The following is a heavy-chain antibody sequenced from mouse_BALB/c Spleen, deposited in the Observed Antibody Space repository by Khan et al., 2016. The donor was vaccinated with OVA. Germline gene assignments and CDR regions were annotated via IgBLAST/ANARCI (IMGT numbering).Heavy chain of an antibody. CDR2: ILPGSNSS. J-gene: IGHJ3*01. V-gene: IGHV1-9*01. Sequence: QVQLKQSGAELMKPGASVKISCKATGYTFSSYWIEWVKQRPGHGLEWIGEILPGSNSSNYNERFKGKATITADTSSNTVYMQLSSLTSEDSAIYYCARGNYYGSTSGFGYGGQGTLVTVSA. CDR1: GYTFSSYW. CDR3: ARGNYYGSTSGFGY. D-gene: IGHD1-1*01.